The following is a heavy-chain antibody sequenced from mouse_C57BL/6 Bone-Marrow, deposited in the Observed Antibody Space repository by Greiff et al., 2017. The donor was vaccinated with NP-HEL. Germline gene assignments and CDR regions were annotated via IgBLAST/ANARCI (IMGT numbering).Heavy chain of an antibody. V-gene: IGHV1-81*01. J-gene: IGHJ2*01. D-gene: IGHD4-1*01. Sequence: VQGVESGAELARPGASVKLSCKASGYTFTSYGISWVKQRTGQGLEWIGEIYPRSGNTYYNEKFKGKATLTADKSSSTAYMELRSLTSEDSAVYFCARANWDAYFDYWGQGTTLTVSS. CDR1: GYTFTSYG. CDR2: IYPRSGNT. CDR3: ARANWDAYFDY.